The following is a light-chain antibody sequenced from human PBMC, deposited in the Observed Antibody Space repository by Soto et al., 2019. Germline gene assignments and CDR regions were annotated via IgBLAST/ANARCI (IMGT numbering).Light chain of an antibody. J-gene: IGLJ2*01. CDR3: AAWDDSLNSAI. CDR1: SSNIGSNT. Sequence: QSALTQPPSASGTPGQRVTISCSGSSSNIGSNTVNWYQQLPGTAPKLLIYSNNQRPPGVPDRFSGSKSGTSASLAISGLQSEDEADYYCAAWDDSLNSAIFGGGTKLTVL. V-gene: IGLV1-44*01. CDR2: SNN.